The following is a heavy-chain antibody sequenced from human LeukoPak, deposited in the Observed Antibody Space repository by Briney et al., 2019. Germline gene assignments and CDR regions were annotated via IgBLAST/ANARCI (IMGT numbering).Heavy chain of an antibody. CDR1: GGSFSGYY. D-gene: IGHD6-13*01. J-gene: IGHJ5*02. Sequence: SETLSLTCAVYGGSFSGYYWSWIRQPPGKGLEWIGEINHSGSTNYNPSLKSRVTISVDTSKNQFSLKLSSVTAADTAVYYCARQGQQLVLIGFDPWGQGTLVTVSS. V-gene: IGHV4-34*01. CDR2: INHSGST. CDR3: ARQGQQLVLIGFDP.